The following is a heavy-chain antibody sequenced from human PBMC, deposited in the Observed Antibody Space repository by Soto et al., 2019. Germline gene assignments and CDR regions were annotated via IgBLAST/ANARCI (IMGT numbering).Heavy chain of an antibody. Sequence: GGSLRLSCAASGFTFISYAMHWVRQAPGKGLEWVAVISGSGGSTYYADSVKGRFTISRDNSKNTLYLQMNSLRAEDTAVYYCAKDSNYDSSGYYYDAFDIWGQGTMVTVSS. CDR2: ISGSGGST. J-gene: IGHJ3*02. D-gene: IGHD3-22*01. CDR1: GFTFISYA. CDR3: AKDSNYDSSGYYYDAFDI. V-gene: IGHV3-23*01.